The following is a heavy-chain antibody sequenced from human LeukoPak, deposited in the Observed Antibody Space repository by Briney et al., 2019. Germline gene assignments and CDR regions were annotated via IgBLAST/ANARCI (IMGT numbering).Heavy chain of an antibody. Sequence: LSGGSLRLSCAASGFTFSHYGVHWVRQGPGKGLEWVALISHDGGNKNYTDSVKGRFTISRDNSKNTVYLQMNSLRSEDTAVYYCAKPRGGYYFDYWGQGTLVTVSS. V-gene: IGHV3-30*18. CDR2: ISHDGGNK. D-gene: IGHD3-3*01. CDR1: GFTFSHYG. CDR3: AKPRGGYYFDY. J-gene: IGHJ4*02.